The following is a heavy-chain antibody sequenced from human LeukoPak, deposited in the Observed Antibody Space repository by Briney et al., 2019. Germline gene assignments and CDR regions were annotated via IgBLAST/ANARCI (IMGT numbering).Heavy chain of an antibody. CDR1: GFTFSSYA. J-gene: IGHJ4*02. D-gene: IGHD6-13*01. CDR2: ISGSGGST. V-gene: IGHV3-23*01. CDR3: AKGGYSSSWLYYFDY. Sequence: PGGSLRLSCAASGFTFSSYAMSWVRQAPGKGLKWVSAISGSGGSTYYADSVKGRFTISRDNSKNTLYLQMNSLRAEDTAVYYCAKGGYSSSWLYYFDYWGQGTLVTVSS.